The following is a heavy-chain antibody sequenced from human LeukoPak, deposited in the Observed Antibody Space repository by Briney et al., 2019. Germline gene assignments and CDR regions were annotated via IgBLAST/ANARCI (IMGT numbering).Heavy chain of an antibody. V-gene: IGHV1-69*05. Sequence: SVKVSCKASGGTFSSYAISWVRQAPGQGLEWMGGIIPIFGTANYAQKFQGRVTITTDESTSTAYMELSSLRSEDTAVYYCARPYYYDSRIDPWGQGTRVTVSS. J-gene: IGHJ5*02. D-gene: IGHD3-22*01. CDR3: ARPYYYDSRIDP. CDR2: IIPIFGTA. CDR1: GGTFSSYA.